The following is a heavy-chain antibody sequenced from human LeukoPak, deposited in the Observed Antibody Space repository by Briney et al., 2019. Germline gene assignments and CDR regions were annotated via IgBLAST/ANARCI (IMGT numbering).Heavy chain of an antibody. V-gene: IGHV3-30*02. CDR3: ARDRGETGTTPLDY. J-gene: IGHJ4*02. CDR1: GFTFSSYG. CDR2: IRYDGSNK. Sequence: GGSLRLSCAASGFTFSSYGMHWVRQAPGKGLEWVAFIRYDGSNKYYADSVKGRFTISRDNSKNTLYLQMNSLRAEDTAVYYCARDRGETGTTPLDYWGQGTLVTVSS. D-gene: IGHD1-7*01.